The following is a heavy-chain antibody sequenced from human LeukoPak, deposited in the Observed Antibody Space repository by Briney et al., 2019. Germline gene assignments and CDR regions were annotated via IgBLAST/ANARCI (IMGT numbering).Heavy chain of an antibody. CDR3: ARGLLGIYAFDI. V-gene: IGHV1-58*01. CDR1: GFTFTSSA. CDR2: IVVGSGNT. D-gene: IGHD3-16*01. J-gene: IGHJ3*02. Sequence: SVKVSCKASGFTFTSSAVQWVRQARGQRLEWIGWIVVGSGNTNYAQKFQERVTITRDMSTSTAYMELSSLRSEDTAVYYCARGLLGIYAFDIWGQGTMVTVSS.